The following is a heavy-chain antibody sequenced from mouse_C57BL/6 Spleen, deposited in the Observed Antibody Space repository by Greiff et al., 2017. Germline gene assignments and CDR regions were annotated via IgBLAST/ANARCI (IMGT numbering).Heavy chain of an antibody. CDR2: IHPNSGST. CDR3: ARETTADY. V-gene: IGHV1-64*01. D-gene: IGHD1-2*01. J-gene: IGHJ2*01. Sequence: VQLQQPGAELVKPGASVKLSCKASGYTFTSYWMHWVKQRPGQGLAWIGMIHPNSGSTNYNEKFKSKATLTVDKSSSTAYMQISSLTSEDSAVYYCARETTADYWGQGTTLTVSS. CDR1: GYTFTSYW.